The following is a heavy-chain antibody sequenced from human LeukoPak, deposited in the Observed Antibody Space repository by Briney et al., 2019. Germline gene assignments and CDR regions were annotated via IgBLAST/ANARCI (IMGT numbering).Heavy chain of an antibody. D-gene: IGHD3-22*01. J-gene: IGHJ4*02. CDR3: VKVAPSDYYDTTGYWGDH. CDR1: GFTFDDYA. CDR2: ISWNSGSI. V-gene: IGHV3-9*01. Sequence: PGGSLRLSCAASGFTFDDYAMHWVRQAPGKGLEWVSGISWNSGSIGYADSVKGRFTISRDNAKNSLYLQMNSLRAEDTAVYYCVKVAPSDYYDTTGYWGDHWGQGTLVTVSS.